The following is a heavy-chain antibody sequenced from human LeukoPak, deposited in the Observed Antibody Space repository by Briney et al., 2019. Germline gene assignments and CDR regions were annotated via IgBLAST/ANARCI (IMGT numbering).Heavy chain of an antibody. V-gene: IGHV3-48*01. J-gene: IGHJ4*02. CDR1: GFTFSTYS. CDR3: ARGRRWQDY. D-gene: IGHD4-23*01. Sequence: PGGSLRLSCGASGFTFSTYSMNWVRQAPGKGLEWVSYISSSSSTIYYADSVKGRFTVSRDNVKNSLYLQMNSLRAEDTAVYYCARGRRWQDYWGQGTLVTVSS. CDR2: ISSSSSTI.